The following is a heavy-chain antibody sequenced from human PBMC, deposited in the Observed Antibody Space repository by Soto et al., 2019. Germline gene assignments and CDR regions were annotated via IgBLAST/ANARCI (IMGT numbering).Heavy chain of an antibody. J-gene: IGHJ6*02. CDR3: ARERWIAAAGTSYSYYYGMDV. CDR1: GYTFTGYY. D-gene: IGHD6-13*01. CDR2: INPNSGGT. V-gene: IGHV1-2*04. Sequence: ASVKVSCKASGYTFTGYYMHWVRQAPGQGLEWMGWINPNSGGTNYAQKFQGWVTMTRDTSISTAYMELSRLRSDDTAVYYCARERWIAAAGTSYSYYYGMDVWGQGTTVTVSS.